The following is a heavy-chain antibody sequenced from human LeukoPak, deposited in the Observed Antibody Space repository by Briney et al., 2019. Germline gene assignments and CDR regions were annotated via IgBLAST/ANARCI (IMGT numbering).Heavy chain of an antibody. Sequence: GGSLRLSCAASGFTFSTYSMNWVRQAPGKGLEWVSSISSSSSYIYYADSVKGRFTISRDNAKNSLYLQMNSLRAEDTAVYYCARDLFAGGELRIEQQLLGNWFDPWGQGTLATVSS. J-gene: IGHJ5*02. V-gene: IGHV3-21*01. CDR1: GFTFSTYS. CDR3: ARDLFAGGELRIEQQLLGNWFDP. CDR2: ISSSSSYI. D-gene: IGHD6-13*01.